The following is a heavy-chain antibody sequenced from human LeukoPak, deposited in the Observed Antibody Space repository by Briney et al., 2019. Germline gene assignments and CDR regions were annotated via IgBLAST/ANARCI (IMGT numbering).Heavy chain of an antibody. CDR2: IYHSEST. D-gene: IGHD1-26*01. J-gene: IGHJ4*02. CDR1: NYSISSGYY. V-gene: IGHV4-38-2*02. Sequence: PSETLSLTCIVSNYSISSGYYWGWIRQPPGKGLVWVGSIYHSESTYYNPSLKSRVTISIDPSKNQFSLKLNSVTAADTAVYYCARDLVSGSCGSFDYWGQGTLVTVSS. CDR3: ARDLVSGSCGSFDY.